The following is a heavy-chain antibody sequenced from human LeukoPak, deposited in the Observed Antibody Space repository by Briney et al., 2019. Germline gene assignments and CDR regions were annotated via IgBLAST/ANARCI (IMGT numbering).Heavy chain of an antibody. CDR3: ARQAWMGIAVAGGYFDY. V-gene: IGHV4-59*08. CDR2: IYYSGST. J-gene: IGHJ4*02. Sequence: PSETLSLTCTVSGGSISSYYWSWIRQPAGKGLEWIGYIYYSGSTNYNPSLKSRVTVSVDTSKNQFSLKLSSVTAADTAVYYCARQAWMGIAVAGGYFDYWGQGTLVTVSS. D-gene: IGHD6-19*01. CDR1: GGSISSYY.